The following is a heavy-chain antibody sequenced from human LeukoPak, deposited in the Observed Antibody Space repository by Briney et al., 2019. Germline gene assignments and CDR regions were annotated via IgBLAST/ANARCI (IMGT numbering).Heavy chain of an antibody. V-gene: IGHV3-23*01. Sequence: GGSLRLSCAASGFTFSSYAMSWVRQAPGKGLEWVSAISGSGGSTYYADSVKGRFTISRDNPKNTLYLQMNSLRAEDTAVYYCAKDLDYDILSSFDYWGQGTLVTVSS. CDR2: ISGSGGST. J-gene: IGHJ4*02. D-gene: IGHD3-9*01. CDR3: AKDLDYDILSSFDY. CDR1: GFTFSSYA.